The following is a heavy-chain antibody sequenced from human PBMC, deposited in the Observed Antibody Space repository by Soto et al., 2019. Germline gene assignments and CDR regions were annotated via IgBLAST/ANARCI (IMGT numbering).Heavy chain of an antibody. D-gene: IGHD3-3*01. J-gene: IGHJ4*02. CDR1: GYTFTSYA. CDR3: ARWGTYYDFWSGNCDY. Sequence: ASVKVSCKASGYTFTSYAMHWVRQAPGQRLEWMGWINAGNGNTKYSQKFQGRVTITRDTSASTAYMELSSLRSEDTAVYYCARWGTYYDFWSGNCDYWGQGTLVTVSS. CDR2: INAGNGNT. V-gene: IGHV1-3*01.